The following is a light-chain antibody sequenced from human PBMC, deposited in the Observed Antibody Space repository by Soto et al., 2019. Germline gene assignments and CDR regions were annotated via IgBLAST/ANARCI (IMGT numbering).Light chain of an antibody. CDR1: QSVNSN. J-gene: IGKJ4*01. CDR2: VAS. CDR3: QQYNVWPLT. Sequence: EIVMTQSPVTLSVSPGDRATISCRASQSVNSNLAWYQQKPGQTPKLLIYVASTRATGIPARFSGSGSGTELTLTISSLQAEDFAVYYCQQYNVWPLTFGGGTKVEFK. V-gene: IGKV3-15*01.